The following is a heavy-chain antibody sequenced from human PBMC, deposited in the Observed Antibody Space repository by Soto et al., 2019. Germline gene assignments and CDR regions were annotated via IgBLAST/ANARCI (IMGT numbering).Heavy chain of an antibody. CDR3: ARETSSGWYAFDI. V-gene: IGHV1-3*01. CDR2: INAGNGNT. Sequence: QVQLVQSGAEVKKPGASVKVSCKASGYTFTSYAMHWVRQAPGQRLEWMGWINAGNGNTKYSQKFQGRVTITRDTAASTAYMELSSLRSEDTAVYYCARETSSGWYAFDIWGQGIMATVSS. D-gene: IGHD6-25*01. J-gene: IGHJ3*02. CDR1: GYTFTSYA.